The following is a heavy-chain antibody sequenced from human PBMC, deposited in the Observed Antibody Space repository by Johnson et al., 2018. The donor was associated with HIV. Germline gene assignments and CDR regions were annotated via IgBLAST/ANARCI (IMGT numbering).Heavy chain of an antibody. V-gene: IGHV3-9*01. D-gene: IGHD6-19*01. CDR1: GFTFDDYA. CDR2: INWNGGST. Sequence: VQLVESGGGLVQPGRSLRLSCAASGFTFDDYAMHWVRQAPGKGLEWVSGINWNGGSTGYADSVKGRLTISRDNAKNSLHLQMNSLRAEDTAFYYCARDRRNRQWQRLDAFDIWGQGTMVIVSS. J-gene: IGHJ3*02. CDR3: ARDRRNRQWQRLDAFDI.